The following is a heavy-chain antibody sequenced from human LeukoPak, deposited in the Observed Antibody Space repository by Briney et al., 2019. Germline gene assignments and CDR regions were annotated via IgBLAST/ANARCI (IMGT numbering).Heavy chain of an antibody. CDR2: IIPIFGTA. V-gene: IGHV1-69*13. D-gene: IGHD2-2*01. J-gene: IGHJ6*03. Sequence: GASVKVSCKASGGTFSGYAISWVRQAPGQGLEWMGGIIPIFGTANDAQKFQGRVTITADESTSTAYMELSSLRSEDTAVYYCARAVGVVPAADYYYYYMDVWGKGTTVTVSS. CDR1: GGTFSGYA. CDR3: ARAVGVVPAADYYYYYMDV.